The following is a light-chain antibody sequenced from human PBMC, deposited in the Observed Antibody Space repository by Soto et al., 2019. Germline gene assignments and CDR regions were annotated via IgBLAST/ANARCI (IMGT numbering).Light chain of an antibody. Sequence: EFVLTQSPGTLSLSPGERATLSCRASQTVRNNYLAWYQQKPGQAPRLLIYDASNRATGIPARFSGSGSGTDFTLTISSLEPEDSAIYYCQQRSSWHTFGQGTKVDIK. J-gene: IGKJ1*01. CDR3: QQRSSWHT. V-gene: IGKV3-11*01. CDR1: QTVRNNY. CDR2: DAS.